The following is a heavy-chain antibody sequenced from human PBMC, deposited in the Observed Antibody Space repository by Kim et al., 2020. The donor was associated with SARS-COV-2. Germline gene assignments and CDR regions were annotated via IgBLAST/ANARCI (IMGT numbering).Heavy chain of an antibody. CDR3: AREYSSSWYMDY. Sequence: NHHPSLTSRVTIAVDTSKSQFSLQLSSVTAADTAVYYCAREYSSSWYMDYWGQGTLVTVSS. V-gene: IGHV4-59*01. D-gene: IGHD6-13*01. J-gene: IGHJ4*02.